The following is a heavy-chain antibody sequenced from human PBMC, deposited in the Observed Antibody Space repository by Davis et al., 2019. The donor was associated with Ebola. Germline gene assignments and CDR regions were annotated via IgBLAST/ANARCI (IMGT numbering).Heavy chain of an antibody. D-gene: IGHD4-23*01. V-gene: IGHV3-74*01. CDR1: GFTFSSYW. J-gene: IGHJ3*02. CDR3: TRDHGGKLRRDASDI. CDR2: INTDGSRT. Sequence: GESLKISCAASGFTFSSYWMHWVRQVPGKGLVWVSHINTDGSRTNYADSVKGRFTISRDNAKNTLYLQMDSLRAEDTAVYYCTRDHGGKLRRDASDIWGQGTMLTVSS.